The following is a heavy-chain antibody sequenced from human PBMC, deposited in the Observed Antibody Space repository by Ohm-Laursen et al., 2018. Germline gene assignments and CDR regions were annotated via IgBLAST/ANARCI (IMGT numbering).Heavy chain of an antibody. CDR1: GFTFDDYA. CDR3: ARTFRDYYYYGMDV. V-gene: IGHV3-9*01. CDR2: ISRNSGSI. D-gene: IGHD3-10*01. J-gene: IGHJ6*02. Sequence: SLRLSCAASGFTFDDYAMHWVRQAPGKGLEWVSGISRNSGSIGYADSVKGRFTISRDNAKNSLYLQMNSLRAEDTALYYCARTFRDYYYYGMDVWGQGTTVTVSS.